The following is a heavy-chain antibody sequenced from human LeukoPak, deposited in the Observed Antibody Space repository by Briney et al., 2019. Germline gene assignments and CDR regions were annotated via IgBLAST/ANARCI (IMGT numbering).Heavy chain of an antibody. D-gene: IGHD4-11*01. CDR1: GGSVRTYY. CDR3: AGAHSNSFYFDF. Sequence: PSETPSLTCTVSGGSVRTYYWSWIRQSPGKGLEWIGYIYSGSTNYNPSLKSRVTISVDASKNQCSLRLRSVTAADTAVYFCAGAHSNSFYFDFWGQGTLVSVSS. V-gene: IGHV4-59*02. CDR2: IYSGST. J-gene: IGHJ4*02.